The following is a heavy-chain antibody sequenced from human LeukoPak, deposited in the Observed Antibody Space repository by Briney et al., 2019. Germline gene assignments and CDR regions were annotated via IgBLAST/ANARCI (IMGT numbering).Heavy chain of an antibody. CDR2: ISSSSSYI. V-gene: IGHV3-21*01. J-gene: IGHJ4*02. D-gene: IGHD1-1*01. Sequence: GGSLRLSCAASGFTFSSYSMNWVRQAPGKGLEWVSSISSSSSYIYYADSVKGRFTISRDNAKNSLYLQMNSLRAEDTAVYYCARDRTWELERHFYTDYFDYWGQGTLVTVSS. CDR1: GFTFSSYS. CDR3: ARDRTWELERHFYTDYFDY.